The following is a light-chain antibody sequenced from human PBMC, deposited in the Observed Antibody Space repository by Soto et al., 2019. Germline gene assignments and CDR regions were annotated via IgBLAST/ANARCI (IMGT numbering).Light chain of an antibody. CDR3: GAWGSSLSVWV. Sequence: QSVLTQPPSVSAAPGQRVTISCSGSSSNIGNDYVYWYQQLPGTAAKLLNYDNNNRPSGIPDRFSGSKSGTSATLRISGLQTGDEADYYCGAWGSSLSVWVFGGGTKLTVL. J-gene: IGLJ3*02. V-gene: IGLV1-51*01. CDR2: DNN. CDR1: SSNIGNDY.